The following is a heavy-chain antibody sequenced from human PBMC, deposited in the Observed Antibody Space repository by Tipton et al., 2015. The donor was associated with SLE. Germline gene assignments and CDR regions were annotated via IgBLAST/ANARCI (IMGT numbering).Heavy chain of an antibody. D-gene: IGHD6-19*01. V-gene: IGHV3-23*01. CDR1: GFTFSSYW. CDR2: ISGSGGST. CDR3: ATEGWLVPRDI. J-gene: IGHJ3*02. Sequence: SLRLSCAASGFTFSSYWMHWVRQAPGKGLEWVSAISGSGGSTYYADSVKGRFTISRDNSKNTLYLQMNSLRAEDTAVYYCATEGWLVPRDIWGQGTMVTVSS.